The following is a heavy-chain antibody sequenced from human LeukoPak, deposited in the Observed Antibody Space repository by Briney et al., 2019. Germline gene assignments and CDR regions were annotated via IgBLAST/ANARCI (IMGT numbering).Heavy chain of an antibody. CDR2: IKYDGSHK. J-gene: IGHJ4*02. Sequence: GGSLRRSCFAPGLSFSSYLMGWGRPAPGRGREWVANIKYDGSHKYYVDSVKGRFTISRDNAKNSVYLQMNSLRVDDTAVYFCASSHDSSGNDWGQGTMVTVSS. V-gene: IGHV3-7*01. CDR3: ASSHDSSGND. CDR1: GLSFSSYL. D-gene: IGHD3-22*01.